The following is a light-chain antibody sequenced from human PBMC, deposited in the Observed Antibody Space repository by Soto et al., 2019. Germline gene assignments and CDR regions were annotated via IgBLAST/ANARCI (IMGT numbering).Light chain of an antibody. CDR3: QQLKTYPLT. V-gene: IGKV1-9*01. J-gene: IGKJ4*01. Sequence: DIQLTQSPSFLSASVGDRVTITCRASQGISDYLAWYQQKPGNAPKLLIYGTSTLQSEVPSWFSGSGSWTEFTLTISSLQPEDFATYFCQQLKTYPLTFGGGTWVEIK. CDR2: GTS. CDR1: QGISDY.